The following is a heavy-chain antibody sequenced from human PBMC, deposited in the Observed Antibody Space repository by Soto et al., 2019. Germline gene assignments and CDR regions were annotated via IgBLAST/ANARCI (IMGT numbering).Heavy chain of an antibody. CDR2: ISSNGGST. Sequence: EVQLVESGGGLVQPGGSLRLSCSASGFTFSSYAMHWVRQAPGKGLDYVSAISSNGGSTYYADSVTVRVTISRDNTKNSLYLHMSNVRALDAAAYYCGKDCLTTPFVYWGQGPLVTVSS. CDR1: GFTFSSYA. D-gene: IGHD3-22*01. V-gene: IGHV3-64D*08. J-gene: IGHJ4*02. CDR3: GKDCLTTPFVY.